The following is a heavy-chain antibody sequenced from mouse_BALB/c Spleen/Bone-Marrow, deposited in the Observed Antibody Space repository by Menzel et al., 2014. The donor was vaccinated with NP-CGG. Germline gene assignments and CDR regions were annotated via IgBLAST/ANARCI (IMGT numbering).Heavy chain of an antibody. CDR2: IDPANGNT. D-gene: IGHD1-1*01. Sequence: VXLQQSGAELVKPGASVKLSCTASGFNIKDTYMHWVKQRPEQGLEWIGRIDPANGNTKYDPEFQGKATITADTSSNTAYLQLSSLTSEDTAVYYCASYYYGSSSFAYWGQGTLVTVSA. CDR1: GFNIKDTY. J-gene: IGHJ3*01. V-gene: IGHV14-3*02. CDR3: ASYYYGSSSFAY.